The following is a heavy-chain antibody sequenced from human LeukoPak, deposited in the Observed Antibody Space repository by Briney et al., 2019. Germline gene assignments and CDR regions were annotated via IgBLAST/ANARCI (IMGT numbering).Heavy chain of an antibody. J-gene: IGHJ5*02. D-gene: IGHD3-10*01. Sequence: GGSPRLSCAASGLTFDDSAMHWVRQAPGKGLEWASGISWNSGSIGYADSVKGRFTISRDNAKNSLYLQMNSLRAEDTALYYCAKGHGSGSVIKNNWFDPWGQGTLVTVSS. CDR2: ISWNSGSI. CDR3: AKGHGSGSVIKNNWFDP. CDR1: GLTFDDSA. V-gene: IGHV3-9*01.